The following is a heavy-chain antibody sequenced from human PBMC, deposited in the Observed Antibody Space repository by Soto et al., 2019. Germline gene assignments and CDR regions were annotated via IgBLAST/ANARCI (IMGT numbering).Heavy chain of an antibody. Sequence: SGPTLVNPTQTLTLTCTFSGFSLSTSGMCVSWIRQPPGKALEWLALIDWDDDKYYSTSLRTRLTISKDTSKNQVVLTMTNMDPVDTATYYCARTIQLWSSYYFDYWGQGTLVTVSS. J-gene: IGHJ4*02. CDR1: GFSLSTSGMC. V-gene: IGHV2-70*01. CDR2: IDWDDDK. D-gene: IGHD5-18*01. CDR3: ARTIQLWSSYYFDY.